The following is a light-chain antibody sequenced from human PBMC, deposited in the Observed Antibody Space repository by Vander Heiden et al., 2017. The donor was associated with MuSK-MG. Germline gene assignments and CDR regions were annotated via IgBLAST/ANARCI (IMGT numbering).Light chain of an antibody. Sequence: QSALTQPRSVSGSPGQSVTISCTGTSSDVGGYNYVSWYQQHPGKAPKLMIYDVSKRPSGVPDRFSGSKSGTTASLTISGLQAEDEADYYCCSYAGSRWVFGGGTKLTVL. J-gene: IGLJ3*02. CDR3: CSYAGSRWV. CDR1: SSDVGGYNY. CDR2: DVS. V-gene: IGLV2-11*01.